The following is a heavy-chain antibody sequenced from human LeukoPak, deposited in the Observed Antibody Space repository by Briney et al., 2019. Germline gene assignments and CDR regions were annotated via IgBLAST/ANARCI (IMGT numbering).Heavy chain of an antibody. CDR2: IYYSGST. D-gene: IGHD3-10*01. CDR3: ARASLGYYGSGSMYGMDV. V-gene: IGHV4-30-4*01. Sequence: SQTLSLTCTVSGGSISSGDYYWSWIRQPPGEVLEWIGYIYYSGSTYYNPSLKSRVTISVDTSKNQFSLKLSSVTAADTAVYYCARASLGYYGSGSMYGMDVWGQGTTVTVSS. CDR1: GGSISSGDYY. J-gene: IGHJ6*02.